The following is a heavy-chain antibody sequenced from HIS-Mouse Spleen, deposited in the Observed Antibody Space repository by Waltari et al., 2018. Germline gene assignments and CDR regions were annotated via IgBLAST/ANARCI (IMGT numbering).Heavy chain of an antibody. CDR3: ARIQAGKLELPFDY. V-gene: IGHV2-70*15. CDR1: GFSLSTSRMC. Sequence: QVTLRESGPALVKPTQTLTLTCTFSGFSLSTSRMCVSWIRQPPGKALEWLARIDWDDDKYYSTSLKTRLTISKDTSKNQVVLTMTNMDPVDTATYYCARIQAGKLELPFDYWGQGTLVTVSS. D-gene: IGHD1-7*01. CDR2: IDWDDDK. J-gene: IGHJ4*02.